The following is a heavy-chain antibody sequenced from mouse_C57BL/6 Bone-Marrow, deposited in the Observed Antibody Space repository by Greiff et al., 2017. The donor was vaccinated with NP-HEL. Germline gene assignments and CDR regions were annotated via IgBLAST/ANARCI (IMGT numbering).Heavy chain of an antibody. Sequence: EVKLVESGGGLVKPGGSLKLSCAASGFTFSDYGMHWVRQAPEKGLEWVAYISSGSSTIYYADTVKGRFTISRDNAKNTLFLQMTSLRSEDTAMYYCARPAGSGVRAMDYWGQGTSVTVSS. CDR3: ARPAGSGVRAMDY. CDR2: ISSGSSTI. V-gene: IGHV5-17*01. D-gene: IGHD4-1*01. J-gene: IGHJ4*01. CDR1: GFTFSDYG.